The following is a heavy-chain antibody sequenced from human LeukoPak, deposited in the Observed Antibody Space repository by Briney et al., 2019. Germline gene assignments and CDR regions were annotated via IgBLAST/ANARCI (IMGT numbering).Heavy chain of an antibody. J-gene: IGHJ4*02. CDR3: ARGPPRLYYYGSGSYPNPLDY. V-gene: IGHV4-34*01. Sequence: PSETLSLTCAVYGGSFSGYYWSWIRQPPGKGLEWIGEINHSGSTNYNPSLKSRVTISVDTSKNQFSLKLSSVTAADTAVYYCARGPPRLYYYGSGSYPNPLDYWGQGTLVTVSS. CDR2: INHSGST. CDR1: GGSFSGYY. D-gene: IGHD3-10*01.